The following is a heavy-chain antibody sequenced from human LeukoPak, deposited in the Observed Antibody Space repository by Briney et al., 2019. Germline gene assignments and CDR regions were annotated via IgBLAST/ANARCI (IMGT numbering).Heavy chain of an antibody. V-gene: IGHV3-7*02. CDR1: GFTFSSYW. J-gene: IGHJ3*02. CDR3: ARPDFDWLRGHDAFDI. Sequence: PGGSLRLSCAASGFTFSSYWMSWVRQAPGKGLEWVANIKQDGSEKYYVDSVKGRFTISRDNAKNSLYLQMNSLRAEDTAVYYCARPDFDWLRGHDAFDIWGQGTMVTVSS. CDR2: IKQDGSEK. D-gene: IGHD3-9*01.